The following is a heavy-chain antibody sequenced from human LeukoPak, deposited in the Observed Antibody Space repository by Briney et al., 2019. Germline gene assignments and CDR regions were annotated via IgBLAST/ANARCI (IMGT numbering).Heavy chain of an antibody. J-gene: IGHJ4*02. CDR3: ARSAESSSWVEFDY. V-gene: IGHV1-2*02. D-gene: IGHD6-13*01. Sequence: ASVKVSCKASGYTFTGYYMHWVRQAPGQGLEWMGWINPNSGGTNYAQKFQVRGTMTRDMSISTAYMELSRLRSDDTAVYYCARSAESSSWVEFDYWGQGTLVTVSS. CDR2: INPNSGGT. CDR1: GYTFTGYY.